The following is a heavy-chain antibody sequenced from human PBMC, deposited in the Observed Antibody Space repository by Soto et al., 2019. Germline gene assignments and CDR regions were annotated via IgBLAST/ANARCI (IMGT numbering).Heavy chain of an antibody. CDR3: ARWPSTVATWLDY. CDR2: ISGNGAST. Sequence: GGSLRLSCAASGFSFSNYAMRWVRQAPGKGLEYVSAISGNGASTYYADSVKGRFTIFRDNSKNTLYLQMGSLSAEDRAVYYCARWPSTVATWLDYWGQGTLVTVSS. D-gene: IGHD4-17*01. CDR1: GFSFSNYA. J-gene: IGHJ4*02. V-gene: IGHV3-64*02.